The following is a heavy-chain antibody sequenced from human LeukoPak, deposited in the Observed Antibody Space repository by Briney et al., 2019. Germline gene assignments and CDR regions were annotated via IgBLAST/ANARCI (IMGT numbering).Heavy chain of an antibody. CDR2: IAYTGTI. CDR1: GFTFSRYS. Sequence: PGGSLRLPCTASGFTFSRYSMNWVRQAPGRGLEWVAYIAYTGTIHYADSVRGRFAISRDNAKNSLYLQMNSLRAEDTAVYYCARDPHSLDYWGQGTRVTVSS. CDR3: ARDPHSLDY. V-gene: IGHV3-48*01. J-gene: IGHJ4*02.